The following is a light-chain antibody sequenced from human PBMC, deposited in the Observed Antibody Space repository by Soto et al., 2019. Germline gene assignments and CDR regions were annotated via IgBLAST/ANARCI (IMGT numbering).Light chain of an antibody. J-gene: IGLJ2*01. CDR2: EVS. V-gene: IGLV2-23*02. CDR1: SSDVGSYNL. Sequence: QSALNQPASVSGSPGQSITISCTGTSSDVGSYNLVSWYQQHPGKAPKLMIYEVSKRPSGVSNRFSGSKSGNTASLTISGLQAEDEADYYCCSYAGSSTAVVFGGGTKVTVL. CDR3: CSYAGSSTAVV.